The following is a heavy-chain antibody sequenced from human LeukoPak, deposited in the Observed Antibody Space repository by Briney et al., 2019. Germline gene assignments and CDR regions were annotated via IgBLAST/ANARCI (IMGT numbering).Heavy chain of an antibody. Sequence: GGSLRLSCVASGFIFSTYGMYGVREAPGRGREWVAVMWYDGSNEYYGDSVKGRFITSRDNSKNTLYLQMNSLRAEDTAVYYCVRGGGYSHGYVGYYGLDVWGQGTTVTVSS. CDR2: MWYDGSNE. J-gene: IGHJ6*02. D-gene: IGHD3-3*01. V-gene: IGHV3-33*07. CDR3: VRGGGYSHGYVGYYGLDV. CDR1: GFIFSTYG.